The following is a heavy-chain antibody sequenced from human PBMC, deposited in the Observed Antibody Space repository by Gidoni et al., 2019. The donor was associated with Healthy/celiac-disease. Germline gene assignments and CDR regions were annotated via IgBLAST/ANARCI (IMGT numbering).Heavy chain of an antibody. Sequence: QLQLQESGPGLVKPSETLSLTCTVSGGSISSSSYYWGWIRQPPGKGLEWIGSIYYSGSTYYNTSLKSRVTISVDTSKNQFSLKLSSVTAADTAVYYCARLYYYDSSGYRYAFDIWGQGTMVTVSS. V-gene: IGHV4-39*01. D-gene: IGHD3-22*01. CDR2: IYYSGST. CDR3: ARLYYYDSSGYRYAFDI. CDR1: GGSISSSSYY. J-gene: IGHJ3*02.